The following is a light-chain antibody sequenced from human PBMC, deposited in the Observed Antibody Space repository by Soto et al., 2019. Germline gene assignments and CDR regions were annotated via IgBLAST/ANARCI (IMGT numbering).Light chain of an antibody. CDR1: QSIGNY. CDR3: QQSYNVLSWT. J-gene: IGKJ1*01. CDR2: AAS. V-gene: IGKV1-39*01. Sequence: DIQMTQSPSSLSASVGDRVTITCRASQSIGNYLNWYRQKPGKAPELLIYAASILQSEVPSRFRGSGSGTDFTLTISGLQPEDFASYYCQQSYNVLSWTFGQGPKADIK.